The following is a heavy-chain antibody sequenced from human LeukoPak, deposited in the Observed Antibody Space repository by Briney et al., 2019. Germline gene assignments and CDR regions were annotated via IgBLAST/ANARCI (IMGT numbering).Heavy chain of an antibody. CDR2: IYYSGST. V-gene: IGHV4-61*08. D-gene: IGHD3-16*02. J-gene: IGHJ4*02. Sequence: SETQSLTCTVSGGSISSGGYYWSWIRQPPGKGLEWIGYIYYSGSTNYNPSLKSRVTISVDTSKNQFSLKLSSVTAADTAVYYCARDFVLDYWGQGTLVTVSS. CDR3: ARDFVLDY. CDR1: GGSISSGGYY.